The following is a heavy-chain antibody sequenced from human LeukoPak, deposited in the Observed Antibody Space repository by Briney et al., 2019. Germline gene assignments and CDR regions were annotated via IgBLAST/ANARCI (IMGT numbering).Heavy chain of an antibody. V-gene: IGHV3-48*03. CDR1: GFTFSSYE. Sequence: GGSLRLSCAASGFTFSSYEMNWVRQAPGKGLEWVSYISSSGNTIYYADSVKGRFTISRDNAKNSLYLQMNSLRAEDTAVYYCARGGGYYGSGSPHYYYGMDVWGQGTTVTVSS. CDR3: ARGGGYYGSGSPHYYYGMDV. D-gene: IGHD3-10*01. CDR2: ISSSGNTI. J-gene: IGHJ6*02.